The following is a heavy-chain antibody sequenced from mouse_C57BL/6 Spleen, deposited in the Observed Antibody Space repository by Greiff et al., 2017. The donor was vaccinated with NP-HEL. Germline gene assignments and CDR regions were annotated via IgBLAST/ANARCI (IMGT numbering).Heavy chain of an antibody. Sequence: EVQLQQSGAELVRPVASVKLSCTASGFNITDYYMHWVKQRPEQGLEWIGRIDPEDGDTEYAPKFQGKATMTADTSSNTAYLQLSSLTSEDTAVYYCTFYYGSPFADWGQGTLVTVSA. V-gene: IGHV14-1*01. CDR1: GFNITDYY. J-gene: IGHJ3*01. CDR3: TFYYGSPFAD. CDR2: IDPEDGDT. D-gene: IGHD1-1*01.